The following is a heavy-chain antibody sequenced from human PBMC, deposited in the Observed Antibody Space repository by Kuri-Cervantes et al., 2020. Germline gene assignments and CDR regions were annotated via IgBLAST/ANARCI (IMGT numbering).Heavy chain of an antibody. CDR2: TYYRSKWYN. J-gene: IGHJ4*02. CDR3: ARSSYYDSSGYPTDLDY. D-gene: IGHD3-22*01. V-gene: IGHV6-1*01. CDR1: GDSVSRNSAA. Sequence: SQTLSLTCAISGDSVSRNSAAWNWIRQSPSRGLEWLGRTYYRSKWYNDYAVSVKSRITINPDTSKNQFSLQLNSVTPEDTAVYYCARSSYYDSSGYPTDLDYWGQGTLVTVSS.